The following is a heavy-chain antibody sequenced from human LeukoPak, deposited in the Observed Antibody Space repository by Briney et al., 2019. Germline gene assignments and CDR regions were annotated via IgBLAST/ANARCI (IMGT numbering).Heavy chain of an antibody. J-gene: IGHJ4*02. CDR3: AREYSDILTGYYLFDS. D-gene: IGHD3-9*01. Sequence: SETLSLTCTVSGGSISRYYWSWNRQPPGKGLEWIGYIYYSGSTNYNPSLKSRVTISVDTSKNQFSLRLSSVTAADTAVYYCAREYSDILTGYYLFDSWGQGTLVTVSS. CDR1: GGSISRYY. V-gene: IGHV4-59*12. CDR2: IYYSGST.